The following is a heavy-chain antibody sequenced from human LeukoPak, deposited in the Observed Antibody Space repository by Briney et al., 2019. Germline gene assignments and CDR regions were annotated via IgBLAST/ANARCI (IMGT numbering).Heavy chain of an antibody. V-gene: IGHV4-59*01. CDR3: ATGSDSATSDAFDI. CDR1: GGSITRYY. Sequence: SETLSLTCTVSGGSITRYYWTWIRQPPGKGLEWIGYIYYSESTNYNPSLKSRVTMSVDTAKNQVSLNLNSVTAADTAVYYCATGSDSATSDAFDIWGQGTMVTVSS. D-gene: IGHD1-26*01. CDR2: IYYSEST. J-gene: IGHJ3*02.